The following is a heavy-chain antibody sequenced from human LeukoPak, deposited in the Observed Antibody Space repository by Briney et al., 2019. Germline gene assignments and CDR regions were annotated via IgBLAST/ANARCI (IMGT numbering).Heavy chain of an antibody. J-gene: IGHJ4*02. CDR3: ARDLVWFGEFPFDY. Sequence: GASVKVSCKASGYTFTSYGISWVRQAPGQGLEWMGWISAYNGNTNYAQKLQGRVTMTTDTSTSKAYMELRSLRSDDTAVYYCARDLVWFGEFPFDYWGQGTLVTVSS. V-gene: IGHV1-18*04. D-gene: IGHD3-10*01. CDR1: GYTFTSYG. CDR2: ISAYNGNT.